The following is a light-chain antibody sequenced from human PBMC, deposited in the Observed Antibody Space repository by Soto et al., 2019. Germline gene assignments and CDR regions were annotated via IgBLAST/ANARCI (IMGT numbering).Light chain of an antibody. CDR1: QNIDTW. CDR3: QQYSDSSRS. V-gene: IGKV1-5*03. Sequence: DIPMTQSPSTLSASIGDRITISCRASQNIDTWLAWYQQRPGEAPKLLIYTASNLENGVPSRFRGNGSGTAFTLTISSLQPEDFATYYCQQYSDSSRSFGQGTQVE. CDR2: TAS. J-gene: IGKJ1*01.